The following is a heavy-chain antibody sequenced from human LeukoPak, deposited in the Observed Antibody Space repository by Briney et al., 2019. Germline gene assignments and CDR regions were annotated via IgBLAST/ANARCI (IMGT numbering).Heavy chain of an antibody. CDR2: IYYSGST. CDR1: GGSISSSFW. Sequence: PSGTLSLTCAVSGGSISSSFWCSWVRQPPEKGLEWIASIYYSGSTYYNPSLKSRVTISVDTSKNHFSLKLSSVTAADTAVYYCATLNSSGWSTGWGQGTLVTVSS. V-gene: IGHV4-39*02. J-gene: IGHJ4*02. D-gene: IGHD6-19*01. CDR3: ATLNSSGWSTG.